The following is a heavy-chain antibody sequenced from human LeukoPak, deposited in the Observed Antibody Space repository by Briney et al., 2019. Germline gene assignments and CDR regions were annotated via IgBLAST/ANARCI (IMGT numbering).Heavy chain of an antibody. CDR2: IYYSGST. V-gene: IGHV4-39*07. CDR1: GGSISSSSYY. D-gene: IGHD3-22*01. J-gene: IGHJ6*02. CDR3: ARDEVVVVITTVYYYGMDV. Sequence: PSETLSLTCTVSGGSISSSSYYWGWIRQPPGKGLEWIGSIYYSGSTYYNPSLKSRVTISVDTSKNQFSLKLSSVTAADTAVYYCARDEVVVVITTVYYYGMDVWGQGTTVTVSS.